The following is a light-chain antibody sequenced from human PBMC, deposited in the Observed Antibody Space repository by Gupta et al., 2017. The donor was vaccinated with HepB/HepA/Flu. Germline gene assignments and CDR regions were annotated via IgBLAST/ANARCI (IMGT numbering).Light chain of an antibody. CDR2: DVS. CDR1: SSDVGSSNL. Sequence: QSALTQSASVSGSPGQSITISCTGASSDVGSSNLVSWYQQRPGNAPKLLMYDVSKRPSGVSSRFSGSKSGNTASLTIYGLQAEDEAGYYCCSYEGTTTYGLLGGGTKMTVL. CDR3: CSYEGTTTYGL. J-gene: IGLJ2*01. V-gene: IGLV2-23*02.